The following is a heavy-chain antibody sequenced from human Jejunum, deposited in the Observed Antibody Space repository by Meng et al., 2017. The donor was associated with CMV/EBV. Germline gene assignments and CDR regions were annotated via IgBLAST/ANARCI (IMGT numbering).Heavy chain of an antibody. Sequence: QVQLQESGPGLVKPSETLSLTCTVSGGSFSSYDYHWSWIRQRQGQGLEWVGNIHHTGNTHSNPYLKGRIIISVYTSKCQFSLKLNSVTAAAADICDCSGDGYGASRFDPWGQGTLVTASS. CDR3: SGDGYGASRFDP. CDR2: IHHTGNT. D-gene: IGHD4-17*01. V-gene: IGHV4-30-4*08. CDR1: GGSFSSYDYH. J-gene: IGHJ5*02.